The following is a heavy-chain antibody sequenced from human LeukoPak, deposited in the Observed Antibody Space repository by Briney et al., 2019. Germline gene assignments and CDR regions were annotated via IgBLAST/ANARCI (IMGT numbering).Heavy chain of an antibody. J-gene: IGHJ4*02. D-gene: IGHD3-9*01. Sequence: GGSLRLSCAASGFTFSSYAMSWVRQARGKALEWVSSISGSGGRTDYADSVKGRFTISRDNSKNSLYLQMISLRAEDTALYYCAKPATYYDILTGYDYWGQGTLVTVSS. CDR2: ISGSGGRT. V-gene: IGHV3-23*01. CDR1: GFTFSSYA. CDR3: AKPATYYDILTGYDY.